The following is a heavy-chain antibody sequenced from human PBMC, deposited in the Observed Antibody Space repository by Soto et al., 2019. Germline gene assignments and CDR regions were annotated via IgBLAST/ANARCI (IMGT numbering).Heavy chain of an antibody. CDR3: ARHGAYSRGNAFDI. D-gene: IGHD3-16*01. Sequence: GESLKISCKGSGYSFTKYWIGWVRQMPGKGLEWMAIIYPDESDTRYSPSFQGQVTISADKSISTAYLQWSSLKASDTAMYYCARHGAYSRGNAFDIWGQGTMVTVSS. V-gene: IGHV5-51*01. CDR1: GYSFTKYW. J-gene: IGHJ3*02. CDR2: IYPDESDT.